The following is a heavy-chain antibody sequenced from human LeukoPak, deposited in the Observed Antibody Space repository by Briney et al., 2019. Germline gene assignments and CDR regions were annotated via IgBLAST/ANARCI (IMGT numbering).Heavy chain of an antibody. CDR3: ASRGSVYFERLFDY. CDR1: GGSISSSSYY. D-gene: IGHD3-9*01. V-gene: IGHV4-39*07. J-gene: IGHJ4*02. Sequence: PSETLSLTCTVSGGSISSSSYYWGWIRQPPGKGLEWIGSIYYSGSTYYNPSLKSRVTISVDTSKNQFSLKLSSVTAADTAVYYCASRGSVYFERLFDYWGQGTLVTVSS. CDR2: IYYSGST.